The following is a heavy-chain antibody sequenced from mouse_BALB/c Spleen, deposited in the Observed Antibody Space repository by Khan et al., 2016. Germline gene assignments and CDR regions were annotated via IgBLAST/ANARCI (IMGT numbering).Heavy chain of an antibody. CDR2: IFPGSGNT. CDR3: ARSYYDGSHYYFDS. Sequence: QVQLQQSGPELVKPGASVKISCKASGYSFTSYYIHWVKQRPGQGLEWIGWIFPGSGNTKYNEKFKGKATLTADTSSSTAYMQLSSLTSEDSAVYLCARSYYDGSHYYFDSWGQGTTLTVSP. D-gene: IGHD1-1*01. V-gene: IGHV1-66*01. J-gene: IGHJ2*01. CDR1: GYSFTSYY.